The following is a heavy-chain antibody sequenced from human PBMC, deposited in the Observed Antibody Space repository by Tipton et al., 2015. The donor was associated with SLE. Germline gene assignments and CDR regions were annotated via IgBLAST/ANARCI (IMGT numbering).Heavy chain of an antibody. J-gene: IGHJ3*02. CDR2: IYYSGST. D-gene: IGHD6-19*01. Sequence: TLSLTCTVSGGSISSYYWSWIRQPPGKGLEWIGYIYYSGSTNYNPSLKSRVTISVDTSKNQFSLKLSSVTAADAAVYYCARAAGRLGAFDIWGQGTRVPVYS. CDR1: GGSISSYY. CDR3: ARAAGRLGAFDI. V-gene: IGHV4-59*01.